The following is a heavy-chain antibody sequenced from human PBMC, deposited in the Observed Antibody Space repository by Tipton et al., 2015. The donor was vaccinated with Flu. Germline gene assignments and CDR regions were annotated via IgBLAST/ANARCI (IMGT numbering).Heavy chain of an antibody. Sequence: QLVQSGAEVKKPGASVKVSCKASGYTFTSYGISWVRQAPGQGLEWMGWISAYNGNTNYAQKLQGRVTMTTDTSTSTAYMELRSLRSDDTAVYYCARAPLGGYYDFWSGYHYGMDVWGQGTTVTVSS. V-gene: IGHV1-18*01. CDR3: ARAPLGGYYDFWSGYHYGMDV. D-gene: IGHD3-3*01. CDR2: ISAYNGNT. J-gene: IGHJ6*02. CDR1: GYTFTSYG.